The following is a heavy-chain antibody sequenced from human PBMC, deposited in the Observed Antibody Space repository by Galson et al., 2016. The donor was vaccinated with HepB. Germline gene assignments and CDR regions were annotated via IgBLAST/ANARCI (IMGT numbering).Heavy chain of an antibody. CDR2: ITGSDGST. V-gene: IGHV3-23*01. CDR3: AKGSNGWTKFIDF. D-gene: IGHD6-19*01. Sequence: SLRLSCAASGFTFTNYTMSWVRQAPGKGLEWVSGITGSDGSTRYADSVKGRFIISRDTSKNTLYLQMDSLGAEDTAVYYCAKGSNGWTKFIDFWGQGTLVTVSS. CDR1: GFTFTNYT. J-gene: IGHJ4*02.